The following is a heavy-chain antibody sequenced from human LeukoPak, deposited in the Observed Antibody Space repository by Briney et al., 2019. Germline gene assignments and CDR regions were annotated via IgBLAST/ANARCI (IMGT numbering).Heavy chain of an antibody. CDR2: IYYSGTT. V-gene: IGHV4-59*12. CDR1: GFTLSSYG. D-gene: IGHD1-20*01. J-gene: IGHJ4*02. Sequence: GALRLSCAPSGFTLSSYGMHWVRQPPGKGREWVGNIYYSGTTYSNPSLKSRVPILVDTSKNQSSLQLSSVTAADTAVYWCVGDPRNWNYFDYWGQGTLVTVSS. CDR3: VGDPRNWNYFDY.